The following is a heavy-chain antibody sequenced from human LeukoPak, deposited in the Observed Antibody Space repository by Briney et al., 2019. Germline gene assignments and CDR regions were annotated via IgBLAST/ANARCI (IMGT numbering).Heavy chain of an antibody. CDR1: GFTFSSYS. Sequence: PGGSLRLSCAASGFTFSSYSMNWVRQAPGKGLELVSSISSSSSYIYYADSVKGRFTISRDNAKNSLYLQMNSLRAEDTAVYYCARVYDFWSGYWNYYYYYYMDVWGKGTTVTVSS. J-gene: IGHJ6*03. CDR2: ISSSSSYI. D-gene: IGHD3-3*01. V-gene: IGHV3-21*01. CDR3: ARVYDFWSGYWNYYYYYYMDV.